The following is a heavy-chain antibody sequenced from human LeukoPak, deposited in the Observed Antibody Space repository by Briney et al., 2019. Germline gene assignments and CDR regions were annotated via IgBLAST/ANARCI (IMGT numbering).Heavy chain of an antibody. Sequence: SETLSLTCAVYGGSFNGYYWSWIRKPPGKGLEWIGEINHSGSTNYNPSLKSRVTISVDTSKNQFSLKLSSVTAADTAVYYCARVPYSYGSGSYQIIFDYWGQGTLVTVSS. CDR1: GGSFNGYY. V-gene: IGHV4-34*01. CDR2: INHSGST. J-gene: IGHJ4*02. CDR3: ARVPYSYGSGSYQIIFDY. D-gene: IGHD3-10*01.